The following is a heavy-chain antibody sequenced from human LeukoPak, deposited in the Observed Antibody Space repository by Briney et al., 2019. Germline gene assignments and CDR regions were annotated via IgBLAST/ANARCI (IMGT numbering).Heavy chain of an antibody. CDR3: TELGATTADYYYYYMDV. D-gene: IGHD1-26*01. CDR1: GFTFGDYA. J-gene: IGHJ6*03. V-gene: IGHV3-49*04. CDR2: IRSKAYGGTT. Sequence: GGSLRLSCTASGFTFGDYAMSWVRQAPGKGLEWVGFIRSKAYGGTTEYAASVKGRFTISRDDSKSIAYLQMNSLKTEDTAVYYCTELGATTADYYYYYMDVWGKGTTVTVSS.